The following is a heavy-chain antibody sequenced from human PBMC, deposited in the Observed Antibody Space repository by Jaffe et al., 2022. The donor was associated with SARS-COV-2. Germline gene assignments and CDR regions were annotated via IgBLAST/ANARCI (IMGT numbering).Heavy chain of an antibody. V-gene: IGHV3-72*01. J-gene: IGHJ6*03. Sequence: EVQLVESGGGLVQPGGSLRLSCAASGFTFSDHYMDWVRQAPGKGLEWVGRTRNKANSYTTEYAASVKGRFTISRDDSKNSLYLQMNSLKTEDTAVYYCARGAYYYYYMDVWGKGTTVTVSS. CDR1: GFTFSDHY. CDR2: TRNKANSYTT. CDR3: ARGAYYYYYMDV.